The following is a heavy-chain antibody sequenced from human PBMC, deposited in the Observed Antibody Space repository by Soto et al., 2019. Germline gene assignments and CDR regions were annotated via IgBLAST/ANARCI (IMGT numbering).Heavy chain of an antibody. CDR2: ISYDGTEK. D-gene: IGHD1-1*01. CDR3: ARKPETGTTVPFDY. V-gene: IGHV3-30*03. CDR1: GLTFSSYG. J-gene: IGHJ4*02. Sequence: PGGSLRLSCAASGLTFSSYGMHWVRQAPGKGLEWVAVISYDGTEKYHADSVKGRFTISRDNSKNTLYLQVNSLRAEDTAVYYCARKPETGTTVPFDYWGQRTQVTVSS.